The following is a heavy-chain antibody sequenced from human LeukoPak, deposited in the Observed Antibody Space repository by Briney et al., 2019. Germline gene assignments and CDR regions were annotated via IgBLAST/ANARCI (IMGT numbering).Heavy chain of an antibody. D-gene: IGHD3-10*01. Sequence: GGSLRLSCAASGFTFSRHNMNWVRQAPGKGLEWVSSISSSSSYIYYADSVKGRFTISRDNAMNSLYLQMNSLRAEDTAVYYCVRGKANYGSGSDVWGKGTTVTVSS. CDR3: VRGKANYGSGSDV. CDR1: GFTFSRHN. CDR2: ISSSSSYI. V-gene: IGHV3-21*01. J-gene: IGHJ6*04.